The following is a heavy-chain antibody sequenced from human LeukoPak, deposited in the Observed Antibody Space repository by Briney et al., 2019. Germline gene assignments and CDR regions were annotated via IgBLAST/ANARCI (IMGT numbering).Heavy chain of an antibody. CDR3: ARRAYCGGDCYSGYFDY. J-gene: IGHJ4*02. CDR1: GFTVSSNY. V-gene: IGHV3-66*02. D-gene: IGHD2-21*01. CDR2: IYSGGST. Sequence: YPGGSLRLSCAASGFTVSSNYMSWVRQAPGKGLEWVSVIYSGGSTYYADSVKGRFTISRDNSKNTLYLQMNSLRAEDTAVYYCARRAYCGGDCYSGYFDYWGQGTLVTVSS.